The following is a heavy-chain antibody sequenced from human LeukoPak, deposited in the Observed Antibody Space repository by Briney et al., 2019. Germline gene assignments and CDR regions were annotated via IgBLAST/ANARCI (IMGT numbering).Heavy chain of an antibody. CDR3: AGRRVLDASFDY. CDR1: GFTVSNNY. D-gene: IGHD3-16*01. V-gene: IGHV3-66*02. CDR2: IYSGDST. J-gene: IGHJ4*02. Sequence: PGGSLRLSCAASGFTVSNNYMSWVRQAPGKGLEWVSVIYSGDSTYYVESVKGRFTISRDNSKNTLFLQMNRLRAEDTAVYYCAGRRVLDASFDYWGQGTPVTVSS.